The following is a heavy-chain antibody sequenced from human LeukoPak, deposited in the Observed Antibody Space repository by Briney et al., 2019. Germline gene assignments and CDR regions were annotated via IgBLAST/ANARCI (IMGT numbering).Heavy chain of an antibody. Sequence: ASVKVSCKASGYTFTSYDINWVRQATGQGLEWMGWMNPNSGNTGYAQKVQGRVTMTRNTSISTAYMELSSLRSEDTAVYYCARGGSYYAYTRYFDYWGQGTLVTVSS. J-gene: IGHJ4*02. CDR3: ARGGSYYAYTRYFDY. D-gene: IGHD1-26*01. CDR1: GYTFTSYD. CDR2: MNPNSGNT. V-gene: IGHV1-8*01.